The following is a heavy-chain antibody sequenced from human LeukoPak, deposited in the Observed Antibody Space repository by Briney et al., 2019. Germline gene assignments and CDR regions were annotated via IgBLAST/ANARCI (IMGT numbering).Heavy chain of an antibody. D-gene: IGHD4-17*01. V-gene: IGHV4-39*07. J-gene: IGHJ4*02. Sequence: SSETLSLTCSVSDDSFTSYSHYWGWIRQPPGKGLEWIGSMFYTGSANYNPSLKSRVTMSVDTSKNQFSLKLSSVTAADTAVYYCARVVVSYGDYGTFDYWGQGTLVTVSS. CDR2: MFYTGSA. CDR1: DDSFTSYSHY. CDR3: ARVVVSYGDYGTFDY.